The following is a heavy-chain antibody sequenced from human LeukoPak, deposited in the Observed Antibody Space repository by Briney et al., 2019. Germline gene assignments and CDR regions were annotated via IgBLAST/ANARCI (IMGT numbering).Heavy chain of an antibody. V-gene: IGHV4-39*01. CDR1: GGSISSSSYY. D-gene: IGHD6-19*01. CDR3: ARHIGIAVAGPYYFDY. Sequence: SDTLSLTCTVSGGSISSSSYYWGWIRQPPGKGLEWIGSIYYSGSTYYNPSLKSRVTISVDTSKNQFSLKLSSVTAADTAVYYCARHIGIAVAGPYYFDYWGQGTLVTVSS. CDR2: IYYSGST. J-gene: IGHJ4*02.